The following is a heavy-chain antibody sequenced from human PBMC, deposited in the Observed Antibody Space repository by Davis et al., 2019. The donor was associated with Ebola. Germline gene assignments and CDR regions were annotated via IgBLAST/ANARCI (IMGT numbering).Heavy chain of an antibody. CDR3: ARGGLASTSSDFYYYYYGMDV. V-gene: IGHV4-34*01. D-gene: IGHD6-6*01. CDR2: IYYSGST. Sequence: GSLRLSCAVYGGSFSGYYWGWIRQPPGKGLEWIGSIYYSGSTYYNPSLKSRVTMSVDTSKNHFSLKLSSVTAADTAVYYCARGGLASTSSDFYYYYYGMDVWGRGTTVTVSS. J-gene: IGHJ6*02. CDR1: GGSFSGYY.